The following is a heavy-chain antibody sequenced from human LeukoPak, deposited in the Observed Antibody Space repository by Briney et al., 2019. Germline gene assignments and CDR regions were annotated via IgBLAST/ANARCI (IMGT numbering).Heavy chain of an antibody. D-gene: IGHD3-3*01. CDR1: GYTFTSYG. V-gene: IGHV1-18*01. CDR2: ISAYNGNT. Sequence: GASVKVSCKASGYTFTSYGISWVRQAPGQGLEWMGWISAYNGNTNYAQKLQGRVTMTTDTSTGTAYMELRSLRSDDTAVYYCARERSGKLRFLELDYWGQGTLVTVSS. J-gene: IGHJ4*02. CDR3: ARERSGKLRFLELDY.